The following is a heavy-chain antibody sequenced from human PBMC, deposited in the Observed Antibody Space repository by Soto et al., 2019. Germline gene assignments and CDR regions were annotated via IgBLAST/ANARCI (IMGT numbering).Heavy chain of an antibody. CDR2: IFYSGST. J-gene: IGHJ5*02. Sequence: SETLSLTCTVSGGSITRSNFYWGWIRQPPGKGLEWLGSIFYSGSTFYNPALKSRVTFSVDTSKNHFSLKLSSVTAADTAVYYCARHKTTMLTVVSAFDPWGQGTQVTVSS. D-gene: IGHD3-22*01. CDR1: GGSITRSNFY. V-gene: IGHV4-39*02. CDR3: ARHKTTMLTVVSAFDP.